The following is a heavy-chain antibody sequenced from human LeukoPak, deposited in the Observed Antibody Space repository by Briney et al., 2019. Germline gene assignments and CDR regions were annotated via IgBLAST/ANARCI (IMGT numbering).Heavy chain of an antibody. CDR3: AEIGITMIGGV. CDR1: GFTFSSYE. V-gene: IGHV3-48*03. Sequence: GGSLRLSCAASGFTFSSYEMNWVRQAPGKGLEGFSYISSSGSTIYYADSVKGRFTISRDNAKNSLYLQRNSLRPEDTAVYYCAEIGITMIGGVWGKGTTVTISS. J-gene: IGHJ6*04. CDR2: ISSSGSTI. D-gene: IGHD3-10*02.